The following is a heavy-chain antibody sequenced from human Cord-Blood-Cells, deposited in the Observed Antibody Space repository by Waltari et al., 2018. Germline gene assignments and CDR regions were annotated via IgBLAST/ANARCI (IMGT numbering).Heavy chain of an antibody. V-gene: IGHV1-2*02. CDR1: GYTFTGYY. Sequence: QVQLVQSGAEVKKPGASVKVSCKASGYTFTGYYMHWVRQAPGQGREWRVWINPDSGGTNYAKKFQGRVTMTRDTSISTAYMELSRLRSDDTAVYYWAVSNWGEDGYFDLWGRGTLVTVSS. J-gene: IGHJ2*01. CDR2: INPDSGGT. D-gene: IGHD7-27*01. CDR3: AVSNWGEDGYFDL.